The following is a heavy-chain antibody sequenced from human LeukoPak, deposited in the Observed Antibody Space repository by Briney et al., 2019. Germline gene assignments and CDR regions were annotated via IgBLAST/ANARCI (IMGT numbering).Heavy chain of an antibody. CDR1: GFTFSDYY. D-gene: IGHD3-22*01. CDR2: ISSSGNTI. CDR3: AKDWYYYDSSGYLYYFDY. J-gene: IGHJ4*02. V-gene: IGHV3-11*04. Sequence: WGSLRLSCAASGFTFSDYYMTWICQAPGKGLEWVSYISSSGNTIYYADSVKGRFTISRDNAKNTLYLQMNSLRAEDTAVYYCAKDWYYYDSSGYLYYFDYWGQGTLVTVSS.